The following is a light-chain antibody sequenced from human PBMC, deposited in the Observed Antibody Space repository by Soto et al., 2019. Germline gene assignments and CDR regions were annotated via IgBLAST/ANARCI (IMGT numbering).Light chain of an antibody. CDR1: SSDIGSHNF. Sequence: QSALTQPASVSGSPGQSITISCTGTSSDIGSHNFVSWHQQHPGKAPKFIIYGVSNRPSGVSNRFSGSKSGNTASLTISGLQAEDEDEYYCSSYTSTYRWVFGGGTKLTVL. J-gene: IGLJ3*02. V-gene: IGLV2-14*01. CDR2: GVS. CDR3: SSYTSTYRWV.